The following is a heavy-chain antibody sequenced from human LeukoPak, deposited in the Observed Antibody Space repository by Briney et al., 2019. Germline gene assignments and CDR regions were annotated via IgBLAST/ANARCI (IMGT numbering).Heavy chain of an antibody. CDR1: GYTLTELS. V-gene: IGHV1-24*01. Sequence: ASVKVSCKVSGYTLTELSMHWVRQAPGKGLEWMGGFDPEDGETIYAQKFQGRVTMTEDTSTDTAYMELCSLRSEDTAVYYCVHYDILTGNFDYWGQGTLVTVSS. J-gene: IGHJ4*02. CDR2: FDPEDGET. D-gene: IGHD3-9*01. CDR3: VHYDILTGNFDY.